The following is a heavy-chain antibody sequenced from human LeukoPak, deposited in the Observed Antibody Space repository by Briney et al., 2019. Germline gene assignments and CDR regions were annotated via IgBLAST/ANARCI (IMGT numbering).Heavy chain of an antibody. V-gene: IGHV3-33*01. Sequence: GGSLTLSCSASGFSFSSYGMQCFRQAPGKGLQWVAVIWNYGSHQYYADSAKGRFIISSDNSMNTIYVQMNCLSVDDPAFHCFARDAAEYGDSHFDWWGQGTLVSISS. J-gene: IGHJ4*02. CDR3: ARDAAEYGDSHFDW. CDR1: GFSFSSYG. D-gene: IGHD4-17*01. CDR2: IWNYGSHQ.